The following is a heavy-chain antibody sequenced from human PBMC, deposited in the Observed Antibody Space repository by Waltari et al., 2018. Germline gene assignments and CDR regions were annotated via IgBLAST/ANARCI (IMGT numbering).Heavy chain of an antibody. CDR2: STGTGGNA. V-gene: IGHV3-23*01. D-gene: IGHD3-10*01. CDR1: GFPLSTYG. CDR3: SKEEGRVYYANSGSW. J-gene: IGHJ4*02. Sequence: EVQLLESGGDLVQPGGSLRLSCAVSGFPLSTYGMSWVRQAPGKGLEWVAMSTGTGGNAYYADAVEGRFTISRDNSKNMLYLQMNSLTVDDTGVYYCSKEEGRVYYANSGSWWGQGTLVTVSS.